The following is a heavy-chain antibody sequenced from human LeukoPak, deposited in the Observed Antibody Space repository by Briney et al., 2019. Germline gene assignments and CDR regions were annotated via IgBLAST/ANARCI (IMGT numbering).Heavy chain of an antibody. CDR1: GYTFTNYD. V-gene: IGHV1-8*01. CDR3: ARVPPGRANY. D-gene: IGHD2-15*01. J-gene: IGHJ4*02. Sequence: ASVKVSCKASGYTFTNYDINWVRQATGQGLEWMGWMNPNKGNTGSAQNFQGRLTMTRNTSISTAYMELSSLRSDDTAVYYCARVPPGRANYWGQGTLVTVSS. CDR2: MNPNKGNT.